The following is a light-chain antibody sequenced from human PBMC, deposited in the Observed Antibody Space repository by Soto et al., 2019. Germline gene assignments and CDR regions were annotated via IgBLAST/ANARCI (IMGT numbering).Light chain of an antibody. J-gene: IGKJ5*01. CDR2: GAS. Sequence: ELVLTQSPGTLYLSPGERATLSCRASQSVSSSYLAWYQPKPGQAPRLLIYGASSRATGIPDRFSGSGSGTDFTLTISRLEPEDCAVYYCQQYGSSPITFGPGTRLEI. V-gene: IGKV3-20*01. CDR3: QQYGSSPIT. CDR1: QSVSSSY.